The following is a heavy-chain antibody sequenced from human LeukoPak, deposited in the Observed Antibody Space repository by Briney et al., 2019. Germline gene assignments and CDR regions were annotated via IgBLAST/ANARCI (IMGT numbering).Heavy chain of an antibody. V-gene: IGHV4-34*01. Sequence: SETLSLTCAVYGGSFSGYYWSWIRQPPGKGLEWIGEINHSGSTNYNPSLKSRVTISVDTSKNQFSLKLSSVTAADTAVYYCARPTSKLGSFDYWGQGTLVTVSS. CDR2: INHSGST. J-gene: IGHJ4*02. CDR3: ARPTSKLGSFDY. CDR1: GGSFSGYY. D-gene: IGHD2/OR15-2a*01.